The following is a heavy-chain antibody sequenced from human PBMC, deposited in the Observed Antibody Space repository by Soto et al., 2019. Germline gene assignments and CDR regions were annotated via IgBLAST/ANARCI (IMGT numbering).Heavy chain of an antibody. CDR1: GFTFSSYW. V-gene: IGHV3-74*01. Sequence: EVQLVESGGGLVQPGESLTLSCAASGFTFSSYWMHWVRQAPGKGLVWVSRIKSDGSGTYYADFVKGRLTISRDNAKNTLYLQMNSLRVEDTAVYFCARGDGDRCDGNGYLGRHWGQGTLVTVSS. J-gene: IGHJ4*02. CDR3: ARGDGDRCDGNGYLGRH. D-gene: IGHD5-18*01. CDR2: IKSDGSGT.